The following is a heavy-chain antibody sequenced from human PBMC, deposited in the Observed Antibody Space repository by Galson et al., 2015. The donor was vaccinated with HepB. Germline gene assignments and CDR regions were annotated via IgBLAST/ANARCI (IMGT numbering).Heavy chain of an antibody. CDR2: ISSKSRYT. Sequence: SLRLSCAASGFTFSDYYMSWIRQAPGQGLEWISYISSKSRYTSYADSVKGRVTITRDNAKNSLYLQMNSLRAGDTAVYYCARDGSKSRFGELLTYYYFDLWGRGTPVTVSS. J-gene: IGHJ2*01. V-gene: IGHV3-11*06. CDR3: ARDGSKSRFGELLTYYYFDL. CDR1: GFTFSDYY. D-gene: IGHD3-10*01.